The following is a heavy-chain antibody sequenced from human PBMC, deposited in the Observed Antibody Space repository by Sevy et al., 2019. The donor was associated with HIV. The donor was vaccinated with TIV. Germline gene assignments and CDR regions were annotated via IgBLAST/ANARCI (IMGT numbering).Heavy chain of an antibody. V-gene: IGHV3-30-3*01. CDR1: GFTFSSYA. J-gene: IGHJ4*02. D-gene: IGHD6-13*01. CDR2: ISYDGSNK. CDR3: ARDGQQLVFDY. Sequence: GGSLRLSCAASGFTFSSYAMHWVRQAPGKGLEWVAVISYDGSNKYYADSVKGRFTISRDNSKNTLYLQMNSLRAEDTAVYYCARDGQQLVFDYWGQGTLVTVSS.